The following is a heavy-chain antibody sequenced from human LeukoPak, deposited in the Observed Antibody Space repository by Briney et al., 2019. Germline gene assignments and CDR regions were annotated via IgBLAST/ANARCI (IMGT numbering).Heavy chain of an antibody. V-gene: IGHV3-53*01. CDR3: AIIIDHGAFDI. CDR2: IYSGGST. J-gene: IGHJ3*02. Sequence: PGGSLRLSCAASGFTVSSNYMSWVRQAPGKGLEWVSVIYSGGSTYYADSVKGRFTISRDNSKNTLYLQMNSLRAEDTAVYYCAIIIDHGAFDIWGQGTMVTVSS. CDR1: GFTVSSNY. D-gene: IGHD2/OR15-2a*01.